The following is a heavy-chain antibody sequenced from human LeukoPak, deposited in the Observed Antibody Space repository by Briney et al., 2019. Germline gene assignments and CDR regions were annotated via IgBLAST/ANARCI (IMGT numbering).Heavy chain of an antibody. CDR2: ISPSGSTI. Sequence: GGSLRLSCAASGFTVSSNYMTWIRQAPGKGLKWVSYISPSGSTIYYADSVKGRFTISRDNAKNSLYLQMNSLRAEDTAVYYCARSGGRYVWGSYRWALYFDYWGQGTLVTVSS. V-gene: IGHV3-11*01. D-gene: IGHD3-16*02. CDR3: ARSGGRYVWGSYRWALYFDY. J-gene: IGHJ4*02. CDR1: GFTVSSNY.